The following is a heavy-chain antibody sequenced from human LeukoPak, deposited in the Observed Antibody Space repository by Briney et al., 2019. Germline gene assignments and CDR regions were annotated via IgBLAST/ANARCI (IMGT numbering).Heavy chain of an antibody. J-gene: IGHJ4*02. V-gene: IGHV3-23*01. Sequence: GGSLRLSCAASGFTFTSYSMNWVRQAPGKGLEWVSTISGGGGSTYYADSVKGRFTISRDNSKNTLYLQVNSLRAEDTAVHYCAKGGRWDVTPFDYWGQGTLVTVSS. CDR3: AKGGRWDVTPFDY. CDR1: GFTFTSYS. CDR2: ISGGGGST. D-gene: IGHD3-16*01.